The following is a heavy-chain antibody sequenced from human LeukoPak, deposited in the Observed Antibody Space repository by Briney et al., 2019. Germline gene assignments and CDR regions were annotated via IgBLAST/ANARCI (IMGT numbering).Heavy chain of an antibody. V-gene: IGHV3-30*18. J-gene: IGHJ4*02. CDR3: AKDAFSSCWELFDY. Sequence: GGSLRLSCAASGFTFSSYGMHWVRQAPGKGLEWVAVISYDGSDKYYADSVKGRFHIPRENSKNTLYLQMNSLRAEHTSVYSCAKDAFSSCWELFDYWGQGTLVTVSS. CDR1: GFTFSSYG. CDR2: ISYDGSDK. D-gene: IGHD6-19*01.